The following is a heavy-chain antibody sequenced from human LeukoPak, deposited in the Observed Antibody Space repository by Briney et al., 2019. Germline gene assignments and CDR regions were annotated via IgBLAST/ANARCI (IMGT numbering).Heavy chain of an antibody. CDR3: ARIGYSSSSLDY. CDR1: GFTYSNYW. CDR2: INQDGTIK. Sequence: PGGSLRLSCAASGFTYSNYWMTWVRQAPGKGLEWVANINQDGTIKYYGDSVKGRFASSRDNGKISLYIQMHSLRAEDTALYYCARIGYSSSSLDYWGQGTLVTVHS. D-gene: IGHD6-6*01. J-gene: IGHJ4*02. V-gene: IGHV3-7*01.